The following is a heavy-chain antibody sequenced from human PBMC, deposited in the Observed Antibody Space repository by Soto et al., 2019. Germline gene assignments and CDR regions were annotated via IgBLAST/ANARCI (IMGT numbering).Heavy chain of an antibody. CDR2: FYYSGST. CDR3: ARTPTPAGYYYMDV. CDR1: GGSISSSSYY. J-gene: IGHJ6*03. D-gene: IGHD6-13*01. V-gene: IGHV4-39*01. Sequence: SETLSLTCTVSGGSISSSSYYWGWIRQPPGKGLEWIGSFYYSGSTYYKSSLKSRVTISADTSKNQFSLKLSSVTAADTAVYYCARTPTPAGYYYMDVWGKGTTVTVSS.